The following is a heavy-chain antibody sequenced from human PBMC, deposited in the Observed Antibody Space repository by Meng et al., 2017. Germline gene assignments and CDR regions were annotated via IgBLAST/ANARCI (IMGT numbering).Heavy chain of an antibody. D-gene: IGHD2-15*01. CDR3: ARFYCSGGSCRDY. Sequence: QVRPQEWGPGQLKPSATLSRTCAVYGGSCSGYYWSWIRQPPGKGLEWIGEINHSGSTNYNPSLKSRVTISVDTSKNQFSLKLSSVTAADTAVYYCARFYCSGGSCRDYWGQGTLVTVSS. CDR1: GGSCSGYY. V-gene: IGHV4-34*01. CDR2: INHSGST. J-gene: IGHJ4*02.